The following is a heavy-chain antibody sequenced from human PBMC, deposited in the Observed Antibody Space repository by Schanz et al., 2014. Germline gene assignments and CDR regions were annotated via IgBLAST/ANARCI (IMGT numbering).Heavy chain of an antibody. D-gene: IGHD1-26*01. Sequence: VQLVESGGGVVQPGGSLRLSCAASGFTFSSYGMHWVRQAPGKGLEWVTFIRFDGSDKYYADSVKGRFSVSRDNSKNTLYLHLNSLRAEDTAVYYCAREVGGSFGQHYWGQGALVTVSS. V-gene: IGHV3-30*02. J-gene: IGHJ4*02. CDR1: GFTFSSYG. CDR3: AREVGGSFGQHY. CDR2: IRFDGSDK.